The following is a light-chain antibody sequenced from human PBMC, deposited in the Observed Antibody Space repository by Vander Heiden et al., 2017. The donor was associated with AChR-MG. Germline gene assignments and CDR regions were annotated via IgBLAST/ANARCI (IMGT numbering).Light chain of an antibody. V-gene: IGKV1-5*03. J-gene: IGKJ1*01. CDR2: KAS. CDR1: QSISSW. CDR3: QQDNSWWT. Sequence: DIQMTQSPSTLSASVGDRVTITCRASQSISSWLAWYQQKPGKAPKILIYKASRLESGVPSRFSSSGSGTEFTLTISSLQPDDFANYYCQQDNSWWTFGQGTKVEIK.